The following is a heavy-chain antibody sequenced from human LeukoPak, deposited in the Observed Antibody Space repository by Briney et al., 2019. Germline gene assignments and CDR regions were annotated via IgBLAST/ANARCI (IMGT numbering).Heavy chain of an antibody. CDR3: AREPYDFWSAASVPGSYYMDV. Sequence: GGSLRLSCAASGFTFSNYALSWVRQAPGKGLEWVSYISSSGSTIYYVDSVKGRFTISRDNAKNSLFLQMNSLRAEDTAIYYCAREPYDFWSAASVPGSYYMDVWGKGTTVTVSS. CDR2: ISSSGSTI. D-gene: IGHD3-3*01. J-gene: IGHJ6*03. CDR1: GFTFSNYA. V-gene: IGHV3-48*03.